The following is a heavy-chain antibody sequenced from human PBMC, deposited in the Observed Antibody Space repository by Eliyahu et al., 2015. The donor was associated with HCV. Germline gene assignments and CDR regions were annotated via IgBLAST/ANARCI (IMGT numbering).Heavy chain of an antibody. CDR2: ISAYNGNT. Sequence: QVQLVQSGAEVKKPGASVKVSCKASGYTFTSYGISWVRQAPGQGLEWMGWISAYNGNTNYAQKLQGRVTMTTDTSTSTAYMELRSLRSDDTAVYYCARVPNYYDDYGDYDTNFNWFDPWGQGTLVTVSS. CDR1: GYTFTSYG. D-gene: IGHD4-17*01. CDR3: ARVPNYYDDYGDYDTNFNWFDP. V-gene: IGHV1-18*01. J-gene: IGHJ5*02.